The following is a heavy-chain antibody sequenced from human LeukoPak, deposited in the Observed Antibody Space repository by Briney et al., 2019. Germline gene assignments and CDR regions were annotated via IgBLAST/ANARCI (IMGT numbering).Heavy chain of an antibody. D-gene: IGHD6-6*01. CDR3: ARLPLEYSSSSWGSSYYYYMDV. V-gene: IGHV5-51*01. J-gene: IGHJ6*03. CDR1: GYSFTNYW. Sequence: GESLKISCKGSGYSFTNYWIGWVRQMPGKGLEWMGIIYPGDSDTRYSPSFQGQVTISADKSISTAYLQWSSLKASDTAMYYCARLPLEYSSSSWGSSYYYYMDVWGKGTTVTVSS. CDR2: IYPGDSDT.